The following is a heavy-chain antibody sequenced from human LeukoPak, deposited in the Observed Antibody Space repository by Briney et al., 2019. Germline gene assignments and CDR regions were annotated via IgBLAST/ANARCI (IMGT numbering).Heavy chain of an antibody. Sequence: GGSLRLSCAASGFTFSNYVMNWVRQAPGKGLEWVSGISASGDSTYYADSVKGRFTISRDNSKNTLYLQMNSLRAEDTAVYYCAKDIAVFDYWGQGTLVTVSS. CDR1: GFTFSNYV. D-gene: IGHD6-19*01. J-gene: IGHJ4*02. CDR2: ISASGDST. CDR3: AKDIAVFDY. V-gene: IGHV3-23*01.